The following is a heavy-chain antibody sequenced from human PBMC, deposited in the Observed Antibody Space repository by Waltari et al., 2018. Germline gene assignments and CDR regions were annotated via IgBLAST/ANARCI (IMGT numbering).Heavy chain of an antibody. CDR1: GFTFSSYS. D-gene: IGHD3-3*01. J-gene: IGHJ5*02. CDR2: ISSSSSYI. CDR3: ARELRFLEWLLSNWFDP. V-gene: IGHV3-21*01. Sequence: EVQLVESGGGLVKPGGSLRLSCAASGFTFSSYSMNWVRQAPGKGLEWVSSISSSSSYIYYADSVKGRFTISRDNAKNSLYLQMNSLRAEDTAVYYCARELRFLEWLLSNWFDPWGQGTLVTVSS.